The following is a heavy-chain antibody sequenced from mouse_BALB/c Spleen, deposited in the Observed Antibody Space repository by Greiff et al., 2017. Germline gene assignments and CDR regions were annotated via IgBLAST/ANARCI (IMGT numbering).Heavy chain of an antibody. CDR3: ARGFYYYGSSYRYYFDY. Sequence: QVQLQQPGAELVMPGASVKMSCKASGYTFTDYWMHWVKQRPGQGLEWIGAIDTSDSYTSYNQKFKGKATLTVDESSSTAYMQLSSLTSEDSAVYYCARGFYYYGSSYRYYFDYWGQGTTLTVSS. J-gene: IGHJ2*01. V-gene: IGHV1-69*01. CDR2: IDTSDSYT. D-gene: IGHD1-1*01. CDR1: GYTFTDYW.